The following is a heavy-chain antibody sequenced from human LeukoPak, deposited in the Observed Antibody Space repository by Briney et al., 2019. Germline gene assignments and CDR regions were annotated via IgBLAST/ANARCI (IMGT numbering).Heavy chain of an antibody. CDR3: ARDPRVPYSSSSLADPYYFDY. V-gene: IGHV1-46*01. J-gene: IGHJ4*02. CDR1: GYTFTSYY. CDR2: INPSGGST. D-gene: IGHD6-6*01. Sequence: ASVKVSCKASGYTFTSYYMHWVRQAPGQGLEWMGIINPSGGSTSYAQKFQGRVTMTRDTSTSTVYMELSSLRSEDTAVYYCARDPRVPYSSSSLADPYYFDYWGQGTLVTVSS.